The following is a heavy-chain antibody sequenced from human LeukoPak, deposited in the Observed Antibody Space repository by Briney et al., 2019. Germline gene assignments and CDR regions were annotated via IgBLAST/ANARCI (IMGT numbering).Heavy chain of an antibody. CDR1: GFTFSSYS. V-gene: IGHV3-21*01. CDR3: ASEVFDILTGYYMDV. CDR2: ISSSSSYT. D-gene: IGHD3-9*01. Sequence: PGGSLRLSCAASGFTFSSYSMNWVRRAPGKGLEWVSSISSSSSYTYYADSVKGRFTISRDNAKNSLYLQMNSLRAEDTAVYYCASEVFDILTGYYMDVWGKGTTVTVSS. J-gene: IGHJ6*03.